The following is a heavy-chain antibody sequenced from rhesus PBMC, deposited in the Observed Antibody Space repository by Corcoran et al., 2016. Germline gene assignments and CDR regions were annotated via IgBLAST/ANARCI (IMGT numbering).Heavy chain of an antibody. V-gene: IGHV4-81*01. CDR1: GCSLSCYS. CDR2: IDGNSAST. CDR3: ARGFTAGTFDY. D-gene: IGHD2-27*01. J-gene: IGHJ4*01. Sequence: QVQLQESGPGLVKPSETLSLTCAVYGCSLSCYSWSWIRQPPGKRLEWIGNIDGNSASTNYNPSLKKRVTMSKDTSKNQFSLKLSSVTAADTAVYYCARGFTAGTFDYWGQGVLVTVSS.